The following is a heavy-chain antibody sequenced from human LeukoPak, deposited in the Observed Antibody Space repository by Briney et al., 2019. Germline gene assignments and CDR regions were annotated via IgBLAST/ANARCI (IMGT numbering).Heavy chain of an antibody. Sequence: ASVKVSCKXSGYTFTDHYMHWVPQAPGQGFEWMGRIKPNTGGTHYAQKIQARVTMTTDTSISTAYMELSSLTSDDTAVYYCARQAATGAWLDPWGQGTLVTVSS. J-gene: IGHJ5*02. CDR3: ARQAATGAWLDP. CDR1: GYTFTDHY. D-gene: IGHD6-25*01. V-gene: IGHV1-2*06. CDR2: IKPNTGGT.